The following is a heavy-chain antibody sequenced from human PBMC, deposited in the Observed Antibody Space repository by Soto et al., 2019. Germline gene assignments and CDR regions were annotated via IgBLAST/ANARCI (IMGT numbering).Heavy chain of an antibody. CDR1: GGSFSGYY. D-gene: IGHD3-10*01. CDR3: ARLVVRGVIILGPSPWFDP. Sequence: PSETLSLTCAVYGGSFSGYYWSWIRQPPGKGLEWIGEINHSGSTNYNPSLKSRVTISVDTSKNQFSLKLSSVTAADTAVYYCARLVVRGVIILGPSPWFDPWGKGTLVTGSS. CDR2: INHSGST. V-gene: IGHV4-34*01. J-gene: IGHJ5*02.